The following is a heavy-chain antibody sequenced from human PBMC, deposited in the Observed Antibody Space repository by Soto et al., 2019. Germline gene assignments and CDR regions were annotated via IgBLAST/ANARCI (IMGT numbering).Heavy chain of an antibody. V-gene: IGHV1-46*01. D-gene: IGHD3-22*01. J-gene: IGHJ3*02. CDR1: GYTFTSYD. CDR2: INPSGGSA. CDR3: ARGDYYDVSGPFSDAFDI. Sequence: ASVKVSCKASGYTFTSYDIHWMRQAPGQGLEWMGIINPSGGSAGYAQKFQGRFTISRDNAKNSLYLQMSSLRVEDTAVYYCARGDYYDVSGPFSDAFDIWGQGTMVTVSS.